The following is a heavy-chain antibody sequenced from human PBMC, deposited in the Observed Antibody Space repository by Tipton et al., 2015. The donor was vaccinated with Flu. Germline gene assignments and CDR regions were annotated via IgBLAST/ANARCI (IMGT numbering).Heavy chain of an antibody. J-gene: IGHJ5*02. V-gene: IGHV4-59*08. CDR3: TRSSPGFDP. CDR1: GDTISTYY. D-gene: IGHD2-8*02. CDR2: IFYTGST. Sequence: GSLRLSCTVSGDTISTYYWSWIRQPPGKGLEWLGYIFYTGSTNYNPLFKSRISISVDTSKNQLSLRLASMTAADTAMNYCTRSSPGFDPWGQGTLVTVSS.